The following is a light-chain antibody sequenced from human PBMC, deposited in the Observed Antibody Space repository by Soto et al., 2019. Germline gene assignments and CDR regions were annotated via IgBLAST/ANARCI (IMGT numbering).Light chain of an antibody. J-gene: IGLJ1*01. CDR3: GSWNGSRGTYG. CDR2: DDD. Sequence: QSVLTQSPSVSAAPGQRVTISCSGSSSNIGGNSVSFYQQLPGTAPKLLIYDDDKRPSGIPDRFSGSKSGTSATLGITGFQNGDEADYYCGSWNGSRGTYGFAAGTKVTV. CDR1: SSNIGGNS. V-gene: IGLV1-51*01.